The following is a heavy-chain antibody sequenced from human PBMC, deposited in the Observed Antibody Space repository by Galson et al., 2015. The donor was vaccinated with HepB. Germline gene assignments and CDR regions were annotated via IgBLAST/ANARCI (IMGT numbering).Heavy chain of an antibody. Sequence: SLRLSCAASGFSFNDYAIHWVRQAPGKRLEWVAIVSYDGTNKYYADSVKGRFTISRDNSKKTLHLEMDSLRVEDTAMYYCARGESIAMTNTLGAPDSWGQGTLVSVSS. D-gene: IGHD6-6*01. J-gene: IGHJ4*02. V-gene: IGHV3-30*04. CDR1: GFSFNDYA. CDR3: ARGESIAMTNTLGAPDS. CDR2: VSYDGTNK.